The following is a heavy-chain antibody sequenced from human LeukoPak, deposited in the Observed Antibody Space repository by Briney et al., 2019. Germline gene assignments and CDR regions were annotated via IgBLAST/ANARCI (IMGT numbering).Heavy chain of an antibody. J-gene: IGHJ4*02. CDR3: TRGEVNPFDY. V-gene: IGHV3-66*01. D-gene: IGHD3-16*01. CDR1: GSTVSSNY. Sequence: GGSLRLSCAASGSTVSSNYMSWVRQASGKGLEWVSVIYSGGSTYYADSVKGRFTISRDNSKSTLYLQMNSLRVDDTAVYYCTRGEVNPFDYWGQGTLVTVSS. CDR2: IYSGGST.